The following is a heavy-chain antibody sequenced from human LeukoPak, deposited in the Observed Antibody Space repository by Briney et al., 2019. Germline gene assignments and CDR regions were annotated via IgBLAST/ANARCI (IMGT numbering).Heavy chain of an antibody. Sequence: GGSLRLSCAASGFTVSSNYMSWVRQAPGKGLEWVSVIYSGGSTYYADSVKGRFTISRDNSKNTLYLQMNSLRAEDTAVYYCARDRCGGDCYWYYYYYGMDVWGQGTTVTVSS. V-gene: IGHV3-53*05. CDR1: GFTVSSNY. CDR3: ARDRCGGDCYWYYYYYGMDV. D-gene: IGHD2-21*02. CDR2: IYSGGST. J-gene: IGHJ6*02.